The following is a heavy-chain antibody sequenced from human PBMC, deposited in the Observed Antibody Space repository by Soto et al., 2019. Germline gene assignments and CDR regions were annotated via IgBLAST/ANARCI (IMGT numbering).Heavy chain of an antibody. CDR2: IRSSGGSM. D-gene: IGHD5-12*01. J-gene: IGHJ3*02. V-gene: IGHV3-48*03. CDR1: GFTFIDYE. Sequence: WGSLRLSCAASGFTFIDYEIDCVRHSPLKGLEWVAHIRSSGGSMYADSVKGRFTISRDNAKNSLYLQMNSLRAEDTAVYYCTKEKSVMYSGYDAFDIWGQGTMVTVS. CDR3: TKEKSVMYSGYDAFDI.